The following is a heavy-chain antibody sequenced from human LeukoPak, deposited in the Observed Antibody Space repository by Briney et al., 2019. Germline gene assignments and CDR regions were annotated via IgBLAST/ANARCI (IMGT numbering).Heavy chain of an antibody. V-gene: IGHV1-2*04. CDR2: INPNSGGT. D-gene: IGHD6-13*01. Sequence: ASVKVSCKASGYTFTGYYMHWVRQAPGQGLEWMGWINPNSGGTNYAQKFQGWVTMTRDTSISTAYMELSRLRSDDTAVYYCARAFIGRGIAAAARGYYYGMDVWGQGTTVTVSS. CDR1: GYTFTGYY. CDR3: ARAFIGRGIAAAARGYYYGMDV. J-gene: IGHJ6*02.